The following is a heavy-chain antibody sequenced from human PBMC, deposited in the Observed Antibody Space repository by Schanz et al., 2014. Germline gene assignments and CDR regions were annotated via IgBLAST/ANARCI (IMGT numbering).Heavy chain of an antibody. Sequence: EVQLVESGGGLVKPGGSLRLSCVASGFPFSTYSIHWVRQAPGKGLEWVSRISSDGSSTTNADSVKGRFTISRDNAKNTLYLQMNSLRTEDTAVYYCAGDWASGRYYSDYWGQGTLVTVSS. V-gene: IGHV3-74*01. CDR2: ISSDGSST. CDR1: GFPFSTYS. J-gene: IGHJ4*02. CDR3: AGDWASGRYYSDY. D-gene: IGHD1-26*01.